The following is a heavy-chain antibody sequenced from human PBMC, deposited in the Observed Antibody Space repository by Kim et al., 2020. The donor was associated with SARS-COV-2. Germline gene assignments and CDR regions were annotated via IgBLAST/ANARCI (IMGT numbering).Heavy chain of an antibody. V-gene: IGHV3-33*01. Sequence: GGSLRLSCAASGFTFSSYGMHWVRQAPGKGLEWVAVIWYDGSNKYYADSVKGRFTISRDNSKNTLYLQMNSLRAEDTAVYYCAREGIAAAVVEKVKPRRSPIKVTVAEYNWFDPWGQGTLVTVSS. D-gene: IGHD6-13*01. J-gene: IGHJ5*02. CDR2: IWYDGSNK. CDR1: GFTFSSYG. CDR3: AREGIAAAVVEKVKPRRSPIKVTVAEYNWFDP.